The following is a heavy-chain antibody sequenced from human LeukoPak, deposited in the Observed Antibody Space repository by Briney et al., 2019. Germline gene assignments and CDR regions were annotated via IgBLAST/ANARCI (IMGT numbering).Heavy chain of an antibody. Sequence: GCYLILYCSSSGFSFSSYQMSWLRQAPRTGLDGVPYISTSTSIIYYADSVKGRFTISRDNAKNSLYLQMNSLRAEDTAVYYCTSRRGGYWGQGTLVTVSS. CDR3: TSRRGGY. V-gene: IGHV3-48*03. CDR1: GFSFSSYQ. CDR2: ISTSTSII. J-gene: IGHJ4*02. D-gene: IGHD3-10*01.